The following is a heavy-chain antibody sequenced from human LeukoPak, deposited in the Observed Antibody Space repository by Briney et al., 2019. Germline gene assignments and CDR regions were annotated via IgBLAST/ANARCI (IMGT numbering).Heavy chain of an antibody. J-gene: IGHJ1*01. D-gene: IGHD4-17*01. CDR1: GYTFTSYY. CDR3: ARGPDYGDYEPPPTAEYFQH. V-gene: IGHV1-46*01. CDR2: INPSGGST. Sequence: ASVKVSCKASGYTFTSYYMHWVRQAPGQGLEWMGMINPSGGSTSYAQKFQGRVTMTRDTSTSTVYMELSSLRSEDTAVYYCARGPDYGDYEPPPTAEYFQHWGQGTLVTVSS.